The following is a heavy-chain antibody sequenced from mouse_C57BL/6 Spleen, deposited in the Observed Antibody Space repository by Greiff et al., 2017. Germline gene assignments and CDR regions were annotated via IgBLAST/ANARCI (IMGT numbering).Heavy chain of an antibody. CDR1: GYSITSGYY. CDR2: ISYDGSN. CDR3: ARATTVVPFAY. Sequence: EVQLQQSGPGLVKPSPSLFLTCSVTGYSITSGYYWNWIRQFPGNKLEWMGYISYDGSNNYNPSLKNRISITRDTSKNQFFLKLNSVTTEDTATYYCARATTVVPFAYWGQGTLVTVSA. D-gene: IGHD1-1*01. V-gene: IGHV3-6*01. J-gene: IGHJ3*01.